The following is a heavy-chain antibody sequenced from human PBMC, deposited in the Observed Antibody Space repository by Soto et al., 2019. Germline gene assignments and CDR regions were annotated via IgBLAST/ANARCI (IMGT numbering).Heavy chain of an antibody. CDR1: GFTFGDYA. J-gene: IGHJ4*02. CDR2: LSWNSGTI. Sequence: GGSLRLSCAASGFTFGDYAMHWVRQAPGKGLEWVSGLSWNSGTIGYADSVKGRFTLSRDNAKNSLYLQMNSLRAEDTALYYCAKDYYGSGSPKLDYWGQGTLVTVSS. CDR3: AKDYYGSGSPKLDY. D-gene: IGHD3-10*01. V-gene: IGHV3-9*01.